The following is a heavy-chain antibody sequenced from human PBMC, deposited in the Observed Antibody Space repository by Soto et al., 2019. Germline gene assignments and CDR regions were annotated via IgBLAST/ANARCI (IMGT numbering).Heavy chain of an antibody. D-gene: IGHD3-10*01. Sequence: GGSLRLSCAASGFSFSTYDMTWVRQGPGKGLEWVSAISGSGGSTYYADSVKGRFTISRDNSKNTLYLQMNSLRAEDTAVYYCAKDPMRFGDPERRVGMDVWGQGTTVTVSS. CDR3: AKDPMRFGDPERRVGMDV. CDR1: GFSFSTYD. J-gene: IGHJ6*02. CDR2: ISGSGGST. V-gene: IGHV3-23*01.